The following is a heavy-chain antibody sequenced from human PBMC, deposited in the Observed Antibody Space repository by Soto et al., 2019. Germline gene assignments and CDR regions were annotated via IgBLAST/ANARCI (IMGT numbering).Heavy chain of an antibody. CDR2: IWYDGSNK. Sequence: QVQLVESGGGVVQPGRSLRLSCAASGFTFSSYGMHWVRQAPGKGLEWVAVIWYDGSNKYYADSVKGRFTISRDNSKNTLYLQMNSLRAEDTAVYYCARAGLRYFEDYYGMDVWGQGTTVTVSS. CDR1: GFTFSSYG. CDR3: ARAGLRYFEDYYGMDV. V-gene: IGHV3-33*01. D-gene: IGHD3-9*01. J-gene: IGHJ6*02.